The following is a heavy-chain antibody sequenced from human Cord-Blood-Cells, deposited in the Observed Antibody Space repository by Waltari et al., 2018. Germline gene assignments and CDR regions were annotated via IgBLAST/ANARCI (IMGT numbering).Heavy chain of an antibody. CDR2: INHSGST. D-gene: IGHD1-26*01. J-gene: IGHJ4*02. CDR3: ASEVGDIDY. Sequence: QVQLQQWGAGLLKPSETLSLTCAVHGGSFSGYYWSWIRQPPGKGLEWIGEINHSGSTNYNPSLKSRVTISVDTSKNQFSLKLSSVTAADTAVYYCASEVGDIDYWGQGTLVTVSS. CDR1: GGSFSGYY. V-gene: IGHV4-34*01.